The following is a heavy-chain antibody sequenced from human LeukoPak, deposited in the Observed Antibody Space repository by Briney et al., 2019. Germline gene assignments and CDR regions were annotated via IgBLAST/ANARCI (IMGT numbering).Heavy chain of an antibody. Sequence: GGSLRLSCAASGFTFRTYAMSWVRQAPGKGLEWVSAISVSGGSTYYADSVKGRFTISRDNAKNSLYLQMNSLRAEDTAVYYRARADWGNDMLTGYSPFDYWGQGTLVTVSS. J-gene: IGHJ4*02. CDR3: ARADWGNDMLTGYSPFDY. V-gene: IGHV3-23*01. CDR1: GFTFRTYA. D-gene: IGHD3-9*01. CDR2: ISVSGGST.